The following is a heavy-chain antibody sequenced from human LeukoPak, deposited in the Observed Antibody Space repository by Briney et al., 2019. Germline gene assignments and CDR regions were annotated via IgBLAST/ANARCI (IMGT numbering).Heavy chain of an antibody. CDR3: ARGGWYEDY. Sequence: PSETLSLTCSVSGASLSDHYWSWIRQPPGKGLEWIGYAHYNGGTNYNSSLKSRLTISVDTSKNQFSLHLTSVTAADTAVYYCARGGWYEDYWGQGTLVTV. CDR1: GASLSDHY. J-gene: IGHJ4*02. V-gene: IGHV4-59*11. D-gene: IGHD6-19*01. CDR2: AHYNGGT.